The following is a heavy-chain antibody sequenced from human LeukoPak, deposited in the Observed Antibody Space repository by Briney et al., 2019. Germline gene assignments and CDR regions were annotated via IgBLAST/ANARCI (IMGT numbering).Heavy chain of an antibody. J-gene: IGHJ4*02. CDR1: GFTFSSYW. CDR2: IKQDGSEK. V-gene: IGHV3-7*01. CDR3: ARVDCGRYCSSTY. D-gene: IGHD2-2*01. Sequence: GGSLRLSYAASGFTFSSYWMSWVRQAPGKGLEWVANIKQDGSEKYYVDSVKGRFTISRDNAKNSLYLQMNSLRAEDTAVYYCARVDCGRYCSSTYWGQGTLVTVSS.